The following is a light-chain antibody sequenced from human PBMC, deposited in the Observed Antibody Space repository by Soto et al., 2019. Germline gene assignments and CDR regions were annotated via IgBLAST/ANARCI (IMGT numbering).Light chain of an antibody. Sequence: EIVLTQSPGTLSLSPGERATLSCRASQSVSLSLAWYQQKPGQAPRLLIYDASKRASGFPARFSGSESGTDFTLTISSLEPEDFAVYYCQERTGWPPWTFGQGTKVDIK. CDR2: DAS. CDR3: QERTGWPPWT. J-gene: IGKJ1*01. V-gene: IGKV3-11*01. CDR1: QSVSLS.